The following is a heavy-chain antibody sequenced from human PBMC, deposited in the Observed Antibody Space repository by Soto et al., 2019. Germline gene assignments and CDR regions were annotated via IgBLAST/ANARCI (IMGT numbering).Heavy chain of an antibody. J-gene: IGHJ3*02. CDR2: IKQDGSEK. CDR3: AKDRGEYSSSHDYFDI. V-gene: IGHV3-7*01. D-gene: IGHD6-6*01. Sequence: GGSLRLSCAASGFTFSSYWMSWVRQAPGKGLEWVANIKQDGSEKYYVDSVKGRFTISRDNAKNSLYLQMNSLRAEDTAVDYCAKDRGEYSSSHDYFDIWGQGTMVTVSS. CDR1: GFTFSSYW.